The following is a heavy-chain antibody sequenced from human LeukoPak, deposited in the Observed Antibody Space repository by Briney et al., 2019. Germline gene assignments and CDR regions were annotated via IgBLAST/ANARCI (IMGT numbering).Heavy chain of an antibody. J-gene: IGHJ4*02. V-gene: IGHV1-18*01. CDR3: ARGAYYSSGYYPLHLDY. CDR1: GYTFTSYG. CDR2: ISAYNGNT. Sequence: ASVKVSCKASGYTFTSYGISGVRQAPGQGLEWVGWISAYNGNTNYAQKLQGRVTMTTDTSTSTAYMELRSLRSDDTAVYYCARGAYYSSGYYPLHLDYWGQGTLVTVSS. D-gene: IGHD3-22*01.